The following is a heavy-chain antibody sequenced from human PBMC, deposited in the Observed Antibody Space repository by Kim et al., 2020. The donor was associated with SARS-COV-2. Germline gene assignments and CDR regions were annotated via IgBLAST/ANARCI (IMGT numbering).Heavy chain of an antibody. V-gene: IGHV4-39*01. CDR3: ARHDTQCLVRRYFDY. D-gene: IGHD6-19*01. CDR1: GGSISSSSYY. Sequence: SETLSLTCTVYGGSISSSSYYWGWIRQPPGKGLEWIGSIYYSGSTYYNPSLKTRVTISVDTSKNQISLKLSTVTVADTAVYYCARHDTQCLVRRYFDYWGQGTLVTVSS. J-gene: IGHJ4*02. CDR2: IYYSGST.